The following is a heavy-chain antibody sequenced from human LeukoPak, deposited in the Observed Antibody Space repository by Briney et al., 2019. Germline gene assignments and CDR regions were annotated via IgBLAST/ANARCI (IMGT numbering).Heavy chain of an antibody. CDR1: GGTFSSYA. CDR3: AGGYSSSWYVTPFDY. D-gene: IGHD6-13*01. Sequence: SVKFSCKASGGTFSSYAISWVRQATGQGLEWMGGIIPIFGTANYAQKFQGRVTITADESTSTADMELSSLRSEDTAVYYCAGGYSSSWYVTPFDYWGQGTLVTVSS. CDR2: IIPIFGTA. V-gene: IGHV1-69*01. J-gene: IGHJ4*02.